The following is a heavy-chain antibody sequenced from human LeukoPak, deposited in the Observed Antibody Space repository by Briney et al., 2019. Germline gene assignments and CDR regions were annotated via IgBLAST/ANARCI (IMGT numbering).Heavy chain of an antibody. J-gene: IGHJ4*02. CDR3: VRDNSNWYVDY. CDR1: GGSISSGSYY. Sequence: SETLSLTCTVYGGSISSGSYYWSWIRQPAGNGLEWIGRIYTSESTNYNPSLKSRVTISVDTSKNQFSLKVSSVTVADTAVYYCVRDNSNWYVDYWGQGTLVTVSS. D-gene: IGHD6-13*01. V-gene: IGHV4-61*02. CDR2: IYTSEST.